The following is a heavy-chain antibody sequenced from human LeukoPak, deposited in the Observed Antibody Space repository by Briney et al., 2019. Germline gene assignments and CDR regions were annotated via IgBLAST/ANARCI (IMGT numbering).Heavy chain of an antibody. Sequence: GASVKVSCKASGYTFTGYDINWVRQATGQGLEWMGWMNPNSGNTGYAQKFQSRVTMTRDTSMTTAYMELRSLTSEDTAVYYCVRRLDMIEFDPWGQGTLVTVSS. D-gene: IGHD3-9*01. CDR2: MNPNSGNT. CDR3: VRRLDMIEFDP. CDR1: GYTFTGYD. J-gene: IGHJ5*02. V-gene: IGHV1-8*01.